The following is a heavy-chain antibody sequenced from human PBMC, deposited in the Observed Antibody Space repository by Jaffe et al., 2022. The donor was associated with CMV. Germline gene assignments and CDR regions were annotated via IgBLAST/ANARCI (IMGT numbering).Heavy chain of an antibody. Sequence: EVQLVQSGAEVKKPGESLRISCKGSGYSFTSYWISWVRQMPGKGLEWMGRIDPSDSYTNYSPSFQGHVTISADKSISTAYLQWSSLKASDTAMYYCARHSYYYYDSSGYSPFDYWGQGTLVTVSS. D-gene: IGHD3-22*01. J-gene: IGHJ4*02. CDR2: IDPSDSYT. CDR3: ARHSYYYYDSSGYSPFDY. V-gene: IGHV5-10-1*03. CDR1: GYSFTSYW.